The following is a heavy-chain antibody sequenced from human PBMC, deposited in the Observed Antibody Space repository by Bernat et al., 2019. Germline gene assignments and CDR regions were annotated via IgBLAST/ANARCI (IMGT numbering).Heavy chain of an antibody. Sequence: QVQLQQWGAGLLKPSETLSLTCAVYGGSFSGYYWSWIRQPPGKGLEWIGEINHSGSTNYNPSLKSRVTISVDTSKNQFSLKLSSVTAADTAVYYCARMDIAAAGIRPQKHYYCYGMDVWGQATTVTVSS. J-gene: IGHJ6*02. CDR1: GGSFSGYY. CDR3: ARMDIAAAGIRPQKHYYCYGMDV. V-gene: IGHV4-34*01. D-gene: IGHD6-13*01. CDR2: INHSGST.